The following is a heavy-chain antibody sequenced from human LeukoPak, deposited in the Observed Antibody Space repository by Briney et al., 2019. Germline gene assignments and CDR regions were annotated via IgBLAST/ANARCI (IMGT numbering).Heavy chain of an antibody. CDR3: AIDSVDTAMSFWFDP. D-gene: IGHD5-18*01. Sequence: PSETLSLTCAVYGGSLSGYYWSGIRQPPGKGLEWIGEINHSGSTNYNPSLKSRVTISVATYKNQFSLKLSSVTAADTAVYYCAIDSVDTAMSFWFDPWGQGTLVTVSS. CDR1: GGSLSGYY. V-gene: IGHV4-34*01. CDR2: INHSGST. J-gene: IGHJ5*02.